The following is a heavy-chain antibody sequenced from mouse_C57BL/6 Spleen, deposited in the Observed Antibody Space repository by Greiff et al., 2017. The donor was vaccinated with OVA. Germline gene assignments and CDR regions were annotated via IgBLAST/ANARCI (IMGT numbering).Heavy chain of an antibody. V-gene: IGHV3-6*01. CDR3: ARGVYDGYYVYAMDY. Sequence: EVQLQESGPGLVKPSQSLSLTCSVTGYSITSGYYWNWIRQFPGNKLEWMGYISYDGSNNYNPSLKNRISITRDTSKNQFFLKLNSVTTEDTATYYCARGVYDGYYVYAMDYWGQGTSVTVSS. CDR2: ISYDGSN. D-gene: IGHD2-3*01. CDR1: GYSITSGYY. J-gene: IGHJ4*01.